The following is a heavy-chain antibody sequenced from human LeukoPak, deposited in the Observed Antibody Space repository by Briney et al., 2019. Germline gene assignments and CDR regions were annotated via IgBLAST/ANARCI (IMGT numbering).Heavy chain of an antibody. CDR1: GYTLTELS. CDR2: FDPEDGET. D-gene: IGHD3-10*01. CDR3: ATSRQWFGELLASYYFDY. J-gene: IGHJ4*02. V-gene: IGHV1-24*01. Sequence: ASVKVSCKVSGYTLTELSMHWVRQAPGKGLEWMGGFDPEDGETIYAQKFQGRVTMTEDTSTDTAYMELSSLRSEDTAVYYCATSRQWFGELLASYYFDYWGQGTLVTVSS.